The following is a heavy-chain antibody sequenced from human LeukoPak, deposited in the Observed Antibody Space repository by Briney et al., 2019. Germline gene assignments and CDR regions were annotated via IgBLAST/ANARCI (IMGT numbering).Heavy chain of an antibody. CDR3: ARRYFDWFLGAGGSLDI. D-gene: IGHD3-9*01. J-gene: IGHJ3*02. Sequence: PGGSLRLSCAASGFTFSGSAIHWVRQAPGKGLEWVANIKQDGSEKYYVDSVKGRFTISRDNANDSVYLQMNSLRAEDTAVYYCARRYFDWFLGAGGSLDIWGQGTMVTVSS. CDR2: IKQDGSEK. V-gene: IGHV3-7*01. CDR1: GFTFSGSA.